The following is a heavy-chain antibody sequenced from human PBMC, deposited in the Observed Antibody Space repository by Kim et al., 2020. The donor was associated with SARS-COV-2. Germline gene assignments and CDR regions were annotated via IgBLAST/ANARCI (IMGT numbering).Heavy chain of an antibody. D-gene: IGHD6-13*01. J-gene: IGHJ6*02. V-gene: IGHV1-18*01. CDR1: GYTFTSYG. CDR2: ISAYNGNT. CDR3: ARGVSRGDSSSWYRRNYGMDV. Sequence: ASVKVSCKASGYTFTSYGISWVRQAPGQGLEWMGWISAYNGNTNYAQKLQGRVTMTTDTSTSTAYMELRSLRSDDTAVYYCARGVSRGDSSSWYRRNYGMDVWGQGTTVTVSS.